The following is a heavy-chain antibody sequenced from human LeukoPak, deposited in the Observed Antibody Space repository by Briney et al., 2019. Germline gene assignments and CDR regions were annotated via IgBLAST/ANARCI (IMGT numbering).Heavy chain of an antibody. Sequence: GESLKISCKGSGYSFTSYWIGWVRRMPGKGLEWMGIIYPGDSDTRYSPSFQGQVTISADKSISTAYLQWSSLKASDTAMYYCARLWTLRSTAAGNLNFDYWGQGTLVTVSS. D-gene: IGHD6-13*01. CDR1: GYSFTSYW. J-gene: IGHJ4*02. CDR2: IYPGDSDT. CDR3: ARLWTLRSTAAGNLNFDY. V-gene: IGHV5-51*01.